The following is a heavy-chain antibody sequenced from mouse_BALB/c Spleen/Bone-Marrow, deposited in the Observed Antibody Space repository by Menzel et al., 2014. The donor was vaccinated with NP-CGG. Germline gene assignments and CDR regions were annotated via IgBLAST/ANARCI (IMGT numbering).Heavy chain of an antibody. J-gene: IGHJ4*01. Sequence: EVMLVESGAELVKPGASVKLSCTASGFNIKDTYMHWVKQRPEQGLEWIGRIDPANGNTKYDPKFQGKATITADTSSNTAYLQLSSLTSEDTAVYYCARWEYYAMDYWGQETSVTVSS. V-gene: IGHV14-3*02. CDR2: IDPANGNT. D-gene: IGHD4-1*01. CDR3: ARWEYYAMDY. CDR1: GFNIKDTY.